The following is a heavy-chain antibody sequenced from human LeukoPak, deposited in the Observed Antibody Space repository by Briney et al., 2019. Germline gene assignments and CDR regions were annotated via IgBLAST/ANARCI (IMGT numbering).Heavy chain of an antibody. CDR2: IKQDGSEK. Sequence: LSGGSLRLSCAASGFTFSSYWMNWVRQAPGKGLEWVANIKQDGSEKYYVDSVKGRFTISRDNAKNSLYLQMNSLRAEDTAVYYCAREGWFGESDFDYWGQGTLVTVSS. CDR3: AREGWFGESDFDY. CDR1: GFTFSSYW. V-gene: IGHV3-7*01. J-gene: IGHJ4*02. D-gene: IGHD3-10*01.